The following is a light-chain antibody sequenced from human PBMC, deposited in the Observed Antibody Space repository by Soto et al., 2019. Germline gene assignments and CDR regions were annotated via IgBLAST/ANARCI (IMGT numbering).Light chain of an antibody. CDR3: SSYTNINTRACV. Sequence: QSVLTQPPSVSGAPGQRVTISCTGSSSNIGAGFDVHWYHQIAGTAPKLLIYGNSNRPSGVSNRFSGSKSGNTASLTISGLQAEDEAEYYCSSYTNINTRACVFGTGPKLTVL. CDR2: GNS. CDR1: SSNIGAGFD. J-gene: IGLJ1*01. V-gene: IGLV1-40*01.